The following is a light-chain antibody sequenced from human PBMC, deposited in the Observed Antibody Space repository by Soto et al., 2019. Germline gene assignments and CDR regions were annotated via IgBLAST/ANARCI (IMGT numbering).Light chain of an antibody. CDR1: TSDVGGYNY. V-gene: IGLV2-14*01. CDR3: LSTTSRISHV. CDR2: EVS. Sequence: QSSLGQPASVSGSPGQSITISCTGTTSDVGGYNYVSWYQQHPGKVPKLLIHEVSNRPSGVSNRFSGSKSGNTASLTISGLQAEEEADYYCLSTTSRISHVFGTGTKVTVL. J-gene: IGLJ1*01.